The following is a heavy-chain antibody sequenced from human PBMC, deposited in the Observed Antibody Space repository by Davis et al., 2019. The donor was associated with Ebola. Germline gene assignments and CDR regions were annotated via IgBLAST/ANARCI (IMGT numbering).Heavy chain of an antibody. CDR3: ARGKWFDP. CDR2: IIPVFRTA. Sequence: AASVKVSCKAVGDTLTSNAMTWVRQAPGQGLEWMGGIIPVFRTANYAQKFQGRVTLTADKATNTAYMELSGLRFDDTAVYYCARGKWFDPWGQGTLVSVTS. V-gene: IGHV1-69*06. CDR1: GDTLTSNA. J-gene: IGHJ5*02.